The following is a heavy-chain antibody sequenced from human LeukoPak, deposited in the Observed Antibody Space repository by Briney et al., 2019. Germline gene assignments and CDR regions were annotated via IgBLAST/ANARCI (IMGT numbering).Heavy chain of an antibody. V-gene: IGHV3-21*06. CDR3: AKDLGSSGIAAAGIWVY. J-gene: IGHJ4*02. CDR1: GFTFSGYS. Sequence: GGSLRLSCAASGFTFSGYSMNWVRQTRRKGLEWVSCISGSGSYIYYADSVKGRFTISRDNAKNSLHLQVNSLRAEDTAVYYCAKDLGSSGIAAAGIWVYWGQGTLVTVSS. D-gene: IGHD6-13*01. CDR2: ISGSGSYI.